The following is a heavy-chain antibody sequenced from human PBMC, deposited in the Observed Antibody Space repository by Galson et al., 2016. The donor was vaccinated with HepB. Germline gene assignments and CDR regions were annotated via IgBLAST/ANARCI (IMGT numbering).Heavy chain of an antibody. D-gene: IGHD2-21*02. CDR2: ISIDGSRQ. J-gene: IGHJ4*02. CDR1: GFTFSRYA. V-gene: IGHV3-30*04. Sequence: SLRLSCAASGFTFSRYAMHWVRQAPGKGLEWLAVISIDGSRQHYADSVEGRFTISRDSPKNTLYLQMNSLRPDDKAVYYGAKEGGGDNWSGFDYWGQGTLLTVSS. CDR3: AKEGGGDNWSGFDY.